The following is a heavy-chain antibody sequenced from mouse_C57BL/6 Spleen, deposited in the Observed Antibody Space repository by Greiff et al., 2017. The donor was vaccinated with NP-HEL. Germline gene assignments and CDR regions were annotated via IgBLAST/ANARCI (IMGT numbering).Heavy chain of an antibody. CDR1: GYSITSGYY. Sequence: EVQRVESGPGLVKPSQSLSLTCSVTGYSITSGYYWNWIRQFPGNKLEWMSYISYDGSNNYNPSLKNRISITRDTSKNQFFLKLNSVTTEDTATYYCAREDYGSSSYYAMDYWGQGTSVTVSS. CDR3: AREDYGSSSYYAMDY. J-gene: IGHJ4*01. V-gene: IGHV3-6*01. D-gene: IGHD1-1*01. CDR2: ISYDGSN.